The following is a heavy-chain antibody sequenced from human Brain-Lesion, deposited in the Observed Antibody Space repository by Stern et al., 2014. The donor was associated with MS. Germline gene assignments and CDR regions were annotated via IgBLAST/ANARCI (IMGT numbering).Heavy chain of an antibody. Sequence: QLVQSGPGLVKPSQTLSLSCTVSGGSISSGGYYWSWIRQPAGKGLEWIGRIFNSGSTHYNPSLKSRVTISIDTSKNQFSLRLNSMTAADTAVYYCARGRVVPGFQYYATDVWGQGTTVIVSS. J-gene: IGHJ6*02. V-gene: IGHV4-61*02. CDR2: IFNSGST. D-gene: IGHD2-2*01. CDR1: GGSISSGGYY. CDR3: ARGRVVPGFQYYATDV.